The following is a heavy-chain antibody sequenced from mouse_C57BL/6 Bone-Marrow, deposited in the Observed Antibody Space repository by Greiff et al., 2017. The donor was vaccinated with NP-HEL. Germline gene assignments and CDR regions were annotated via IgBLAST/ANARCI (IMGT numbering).Heavy chain of an antibody. J-gene: IGHJ2*01. CDR3: ARENYEGYFDY. Sequence: EVKLMESGGGLVQSGRSLRLSCATSGFTFSDFYMAWVRQAPGKGLEWIAASRNKANDYTTEYRASVKGRFIVSRDTSQSILYLQMNALRAEDTAIYYCARENYEGYFDYWGQGTTLTVSS. CDR1: GFTFSDFY. CDR2: SRNKANDYTT. V-gene: IGHV7-1*01. D-gene: IGHD1-1*01.